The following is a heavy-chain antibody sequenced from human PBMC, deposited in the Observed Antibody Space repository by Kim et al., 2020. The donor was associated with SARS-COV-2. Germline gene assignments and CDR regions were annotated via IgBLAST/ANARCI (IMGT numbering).Heavy chain of an antibody. CDR3: ARSQDNRGGWYFDL. D-gene: IGHD3-16*02. CDR1: GGSISSSSYY. J-gene: IGHJ2*01. V-gene: IGHV4-39*01. Sequence: SETLSLTYTVSGGSISSSSYYWGWIRQPPGKGLEWIGSIYYSGSTYYNPSLKSRVTISVDTSKNQFSLKLSSVTAADTAVYYCARSQDNRGGWYFDLWGRGTLVTVSS. CDR2: IYYSGST.